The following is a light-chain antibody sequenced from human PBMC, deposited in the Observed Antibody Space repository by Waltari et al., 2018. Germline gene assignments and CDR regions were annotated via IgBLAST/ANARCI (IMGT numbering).Light chain of an antibody. CDR2: AAS. J-gene: IGKJ2*01. Sequence: AIRMTQSPSSFSASTGDRVTITCRASQGISSYLAWYQQKPGKAPKLLIYAASTLQSGVPSRFSGSGSGTDFTLTISCLQSEDFATYYCQQYYSYSYTFGQ. CDR3: QQYYSYSYT. CDR1: QGISSY. V-gene: IGKV1-8*01.